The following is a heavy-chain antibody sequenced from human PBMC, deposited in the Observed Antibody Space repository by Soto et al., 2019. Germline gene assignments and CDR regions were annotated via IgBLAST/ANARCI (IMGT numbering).Heavy chain of an antibody. CDR1: GFTFSSYA. CDR3: ARDQIGSSSGDYYYYYGMDV. Sequence: GGSLRLSCAASGFTFSSYAMHWVRQAPGKGLERVAVISYDGSNKYYADSVKGRFTISRDNSKNTLYLQMNSLRAEDTAVYYCARDQIGSSSGDYYYYYGMDVWGQGTTVTVSS. V-gene: IGHV3-30-3*01. CDR2: ISYDGSNK. J-gene: IGHJ6*02. D-gene: IGHD6-6*01.